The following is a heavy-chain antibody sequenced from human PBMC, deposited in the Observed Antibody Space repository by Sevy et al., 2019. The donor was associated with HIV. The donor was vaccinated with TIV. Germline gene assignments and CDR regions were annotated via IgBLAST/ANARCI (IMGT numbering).Heavy chain of an antibody. CDR2: ISASNGNT. Sequence: ASVKVSCKASGYTFTSYGISWVRQAPGQGLEWMGWISASNGNTNYARKLQGRVTMTTETSTSTAYMELRSLRSDDTAVYYCARGGRQQWLANFDYWGQGTLVTVSS. V-gene: IGHV1-18*04. CDR3: ARGGRQQWLANFDY. J-gene: IGHJ4*02. CDR1: GYTFTSYG. D-gene: IGHD6-19*01.